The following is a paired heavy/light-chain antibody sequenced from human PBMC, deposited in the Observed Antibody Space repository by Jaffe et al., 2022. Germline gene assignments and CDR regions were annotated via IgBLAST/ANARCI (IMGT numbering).Light chain of an antibody. CDR1: SLRSYF. J-gene: IGLJ2*01. V-gene: IGLV3-19*01. CDR3: NSRDNTGNHVI. Sequence: SSELTQDPAVSVALGQTVRITCRGDSLRSYFASWFQQKPGQAPILVIYGQNKRPSGIPDRFSGSSSGDTASLTITAAQAEDEADYYCNSRDNTGNHVIFGGGTKLTVL. CDR2: GQN.
Heavy chain of an antibody. Sequence: QVQLQESGPGLVKPSETLSLTCTVSGDSIRSYYWSWIRQPPGKGLEWIGYIYYSGTTDYNPSLMSRVTISVDTSKNQFYLKLSSVTAAETAVYYCARGGGSGGPGAFDIWGQGTMVTVFS. CDR1: GDSIRSYY. D-gene: IGHD2-15*01. V-gene: IGHV4-59*01. CDR2: IYYSGTT. CDR3: ARGGGSGGPGAFDI. J-gene: IGHJ3*02.